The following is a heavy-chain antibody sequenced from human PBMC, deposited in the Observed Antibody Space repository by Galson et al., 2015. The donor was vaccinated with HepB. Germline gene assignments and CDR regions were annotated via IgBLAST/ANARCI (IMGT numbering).Heavy chain of an antibody. CDR1: GFIFSNYG. D-gene: IGHD3-10*01. CDR3: AKEGSPYYYYYGMDV. V-gene: IGHV3-30*18. CDR2: ISYDGSDK. Sequence: SLRLSCAASGFIFSNYGIHWVRQAPGKELEWVAFISYDGSDKYYADSVKGRFTISRDNSDNTLYLQMKSLRSEDAAVYYCAKEGSPYYYYYGMDVWGQGTTVTVSS. J-gene: IGHJ6*02.